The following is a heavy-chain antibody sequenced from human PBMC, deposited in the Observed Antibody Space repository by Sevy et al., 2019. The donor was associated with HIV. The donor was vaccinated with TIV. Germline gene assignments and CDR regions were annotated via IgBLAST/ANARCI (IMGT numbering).Heavy chain of an antibody. CDR3: VRGLQTHCDRTACPLDY. CDR1: GFTFSGSD. V-gene: IGHV3-13*01. J-gene: IGHJ4*02. Sequence: GGSLRLSCAASGFTFSGSDMHWVRQVKGKGLEWISSIGTLADTFYADSVKGRFTISRENAQSYLYLHMSSLKVGDTALYFCVRGLQTHCDRTACPLDYWGQGTLVTVSS. CDR2: IGTLADT. D-gene: IGHD2-21*01.